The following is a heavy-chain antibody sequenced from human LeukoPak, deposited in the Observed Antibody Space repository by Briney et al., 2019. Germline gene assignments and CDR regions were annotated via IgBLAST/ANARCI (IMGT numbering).Heavy chain of an antibody. CDR2: IYSGGST. D-gene: IGHD6-13*01. Sequence: GGSLRLSCAASEFTVSSSHMSGVRQAPGKGLEWVSVIYSGGSTYYADSVKGRFTISRDNSKNTLYLQMNSLRAEDTAVYYCASHSSSWYGFDYWGQGTLVTVSS. J-gene: IGHJ4*02. V-gene: IGHV3-53*01. CDR3: ASHSSSWYGFDY. CDR1: EFTVSSSH.